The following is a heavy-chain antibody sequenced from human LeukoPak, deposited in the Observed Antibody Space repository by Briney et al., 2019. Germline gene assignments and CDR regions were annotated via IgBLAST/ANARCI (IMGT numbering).Heavy chain of an antibody. CDR2: IYTSGST. CDR3: ARRRVNSSGWYDY. V-gene: IGHV4-4*09. D-gene: IGHD6-19*01. CDR1: GGSISSYY. Sequence: SETLSFTCTVSGGSISSYYWSWIRQPPGKGLEWIGYIYTSGSTNYNPSLKSRVTISVDTSKNQFSLKLSSVTAADTAVYYCARRRVNSSGWYDYWGQGTLVTVSS. J-gene: IGHJ4*02.